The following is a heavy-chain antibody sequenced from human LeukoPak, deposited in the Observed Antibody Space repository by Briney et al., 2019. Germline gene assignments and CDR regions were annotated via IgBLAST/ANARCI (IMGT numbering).Heavy chain of an antibody. CDR2: IRGSGGST. D-gene: IGHD5-12*01. V-gene: IGHV3-23*01. Sequence: PGGSLRLSCAASGFTFGSSAISSVRQAPGKGLEWVSAIRGSGGSTYYAASVKGRFTISREHSKNPLYLQMNSLRAEDTAVYYCAKEGIVPTTDHFDYWGEGTLVTVSS. CDR3: AKEGIVPTTDHFDY. CDR1: GFTFGSSA. J-gene: IGHJ4*02.